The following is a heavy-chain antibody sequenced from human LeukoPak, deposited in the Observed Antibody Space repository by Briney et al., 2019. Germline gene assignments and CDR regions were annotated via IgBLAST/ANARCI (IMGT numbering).Heavy chain of an antibody. D-gene: IGHD6-13*01. CDR2: IYTSGST. CDR1: GGSISSYY. J-gene: IGHJ5*02. CDR3: ARGPRSSSWFLPTNWFDP. V-gene: IGHV4-4*07. Sequence: PSETLSLTCTVSGGSISSYYWSWIRQPAGKGLEWIGRIYTSGSTNYNPSLKSRVTISVDTSKNQFSLKLSSVTAAHTAVYYCARGPRSSSWFLPTNWFDPWGQGTLVTVSS.